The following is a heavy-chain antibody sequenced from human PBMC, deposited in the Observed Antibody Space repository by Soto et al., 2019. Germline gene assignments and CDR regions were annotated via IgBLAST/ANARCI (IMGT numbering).Heavy chain of an antibody. V-gene: IGHV3-48*01. CDR2: ISGSSSNI. J-gene: IGHJ2*01. CDR3: ARDPSRGSDWARYLDL. D-gene: IGHD1-26*01. Sequence: EVQLVESGGGLVQPGGSLRLSCAASGFSFSNYAMDWVRQAPGKGLEWVSYISGSSSNIRYADSVKGRFTISRDNAKSSVHLQMNSLRADDTAVYYCARDPSRGSDWARYLDLWGRGTLVTVSS. CDR1: GFSFSNYA.